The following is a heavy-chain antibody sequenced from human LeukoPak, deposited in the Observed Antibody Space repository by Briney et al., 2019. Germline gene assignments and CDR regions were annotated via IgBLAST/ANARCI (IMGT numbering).Heavy chain of an antibody. Sequence: GRSLRLSCAASGFTFSSHAMHWVRQAPGKGLEWVAVISYDGSNKYYADSVRGRFTISRDNSKNTLYLQMNSLRAEDTAVYYCAREDSSGYYYYFDYWGQGTLVTVSS. CDR2: ISYDGSNK. D-gene: IGHD3-22*01. CDR1: GFTFSSHA. CDR3: AREDSSGYYYYFDY. J-gene: IGHJ4*02. V-gene: IGHV3-30-3*01.